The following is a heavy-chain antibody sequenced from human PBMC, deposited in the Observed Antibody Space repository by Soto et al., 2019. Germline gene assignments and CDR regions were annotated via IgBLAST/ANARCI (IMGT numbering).Heavy chain of an antibody. J-gene: IGHJ4*01. CDR2: IYHGGTT. CDR1: GYCIRSVSY. V-gene: IGHV4-38-2*01. Sequence: SLTCAVSGYCIRSVSYWAWIRQPPGKGPEWIASIYHGGTTFYNPSLKSRITISVDTSNNQFSLKLTSVTAADTAVYYCARVHVMVVAGSTFDYWGHGTLVPSP. CDR3: ARVHVMVVAGSTFDY. D-gene: IGHD6-19*01.